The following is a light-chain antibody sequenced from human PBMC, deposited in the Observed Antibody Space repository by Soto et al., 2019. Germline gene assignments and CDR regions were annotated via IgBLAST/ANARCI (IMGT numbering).Light chain of an antibody. Sequence: DIPMTPSPSSLSASVGDRVTITCRPSPNIGKFLNLYQQSPGKAPTALIHATSTLQSGVSSRFSGSGSDTDFTLTITSLRPEDFATYVCQQSFSWPLTFGAGTKVE. CDR1: PNIGKF. J-gene: IGKJ4*01. CDR3: QQSFSWPLT. V-gene: IGKV1-39*01. CDR2: ATS.